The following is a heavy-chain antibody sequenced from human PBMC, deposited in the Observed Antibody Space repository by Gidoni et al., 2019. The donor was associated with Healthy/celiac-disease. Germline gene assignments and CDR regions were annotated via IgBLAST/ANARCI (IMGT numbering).Heavy chain of an antibody. CDR1: GFTFSSYG. V-gene: IGHV3-30*18. D-gene: IGHD3-10*01. J-gene: IGHJ4*02. CDR2: ISYDGSNK. CDR3: AKDSSYYYGSGSPDY. Sequence: QVQLVESGGGVVQPGRSLRLSCAASGFTFSSYGMHWVRQAPGKGLEWVAVISYDGSNKYYADSVKGRFTISRDNSKNTLYLQMNSLRAEDTAVYYCAKDSSYYYGSGSPDYWGQGTLVTVSS.